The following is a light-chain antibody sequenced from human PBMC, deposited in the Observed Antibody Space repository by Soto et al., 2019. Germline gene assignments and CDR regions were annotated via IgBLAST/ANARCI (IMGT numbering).Light chain of an antibody. J-gene: IGLJ2*01. CDR1: SSDVGGYNY. Sequence: HSVLTQPASMSGSPGQSITISCTGTSSDVGGYNYVSWYRQHPGKAPKLMIYDVNNRPSGVSNRFSGSKSGNTASLTISGLQAEDEADYYCSSHSSSSTLVVFGGGTKVTVL. CDR2: DVN. CDR3: SSHSSSSTLVV. V-gene: IGLV2-14*03.